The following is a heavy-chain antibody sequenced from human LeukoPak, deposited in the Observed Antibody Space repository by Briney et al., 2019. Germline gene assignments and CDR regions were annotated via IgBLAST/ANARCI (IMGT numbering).Heavy chain of an antibody. J-gene: IGHJ5*02. CDR2: ISGSGGST. Sequence: GGSLRLSCAASGFTFSSYAMSWVRQAPGKGLEWVSAISGSGGSTYYADSAKGRFTISRDNSKNTLYLQMNSLRAEDTAVYYCAKDTDTCSSTSCPANWFDPWGQGTLVTVSS. CDR3: AKDTDTCSSTSCPANWFDP. V-gene: IGHV3-23*01. D-gene: IGHD2-2*01. CDR1: GFTFSSYA.